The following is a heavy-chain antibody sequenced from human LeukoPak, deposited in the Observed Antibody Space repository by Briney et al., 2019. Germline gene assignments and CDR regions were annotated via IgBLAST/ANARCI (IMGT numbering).Heavy chain of an antibody. CDR2: TSGSSGST. J-gene: IGHJ4*02. CDR1: GFTFSSYA. V-gene: IGHV3-23*01. D-gene: IGHD6-19*01. Sequence: GGSLRLSCAASGFTFSSYAMSWVRQAPGKGLEWVSATSGSSGSTYYAGSVKGRFTISRDNSKNTLYLQMNSLRAEDTAVYYCAKVPLLDSSGWHEDYWGQGTLVTVSS. CDR3: AKVPLLDSSGWHEDY.